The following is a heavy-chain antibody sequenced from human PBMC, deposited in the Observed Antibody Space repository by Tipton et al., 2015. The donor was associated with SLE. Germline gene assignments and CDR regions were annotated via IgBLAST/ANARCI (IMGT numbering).Heavy chain of an antibody. CDR3: ARTVSNYYGMDV. CDR2: ISYDGSNK. Sequence: SLRLSCAASGFTFSSYAMHWVRQAPGKGLEWVAVISYDGSNKHYADSVKGRFTISRDNSKNTVYLQMKSLRAEDTAVYYCARTVSNYYGMDVWGQGTTVTVSS. CDR1: GFTFSSYA. V-gene: IGHV3-30*04. J-gene: IGHJ6*02.